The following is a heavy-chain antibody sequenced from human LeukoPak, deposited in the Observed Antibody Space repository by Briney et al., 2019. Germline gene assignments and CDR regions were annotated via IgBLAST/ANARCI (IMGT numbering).Heavy chain of an antibody. J-gene: IGHJ4*02. CDR1: GITFRNYW. CDR2: INDNGGTT. Sequence: GGSLTLSCTASGITFRNYWVHWVRQAPGKGLVWVSRINDNGGTTTYADSVKGRFTISRDNAKNSVYLQMSGLRAEDTAVYYCARDESLWEIRHWGQGTLVTVSS. V-gene: IGHV3-74*01. D-gene: IGHD3-16*01. CDR3: ARDESLWEIRH.